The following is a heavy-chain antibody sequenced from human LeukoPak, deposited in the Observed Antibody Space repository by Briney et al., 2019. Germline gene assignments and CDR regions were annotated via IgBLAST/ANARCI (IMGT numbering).Heavy chain of an antibody. CDR2: TYYRSGWYN. CDR3: PRELAWGPADY. CDR1: GDSVSSNSAA. J-gene: IGHJ4*02. D-gene: IGHD7-27*01. Sequence: QTLSLTCAISGDSVSSNSAAWGWIRQSPSRGLEWLGRTYYRSGWYNDYALSVKSRITINPHSSKNQVSLQLNSVTPEDTAGYYFPRELAWGPADYWGEGALVTVSS. V-gene: IGHV6-1*01.